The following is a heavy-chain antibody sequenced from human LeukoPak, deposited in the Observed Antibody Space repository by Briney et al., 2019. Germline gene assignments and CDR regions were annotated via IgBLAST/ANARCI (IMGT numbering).Heavy chain of an antibody. CDR1: GGSISSSSYY. V-gene: IGHV4-39*07. J-gene: IGHJ4*02. Sequence: PSETLSLTCTVSGGSISSSSYYWGWVRQPPGTGLEWIGSIYYSGSTYYNPSLKSRVTISVDTSKNQFSLKLSSVTAADTAVYYCARLSGQLRAYWGQGTLVTVSS. D-gene: IGHD6-13*01. CDR3: ARLSGQLRAY. CDR2: IYYSGST.